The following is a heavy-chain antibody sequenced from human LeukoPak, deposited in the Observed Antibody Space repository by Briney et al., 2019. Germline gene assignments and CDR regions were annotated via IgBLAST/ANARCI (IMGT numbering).Heavy chain of an antibody. J-gene: IGHJ4*02. Sequence: AGGALRLSCAASGSTFSNAWMSWVRQAPGKGPEWVGRIKSKTDGGTTDYAPPVKGRFTISRDDSKNTLYQQMNSLKTEDTAVYYCTSTGYDFWSGYRLDYWGQGPLVTVSS. CDR2: IKSKTDGGTT. CDR1: GSTFSNAW. V-gene: IGHV3-15*01. CDR3: TSTGYDFWSGYRLDY. D-gene: IGHD3-3*01.